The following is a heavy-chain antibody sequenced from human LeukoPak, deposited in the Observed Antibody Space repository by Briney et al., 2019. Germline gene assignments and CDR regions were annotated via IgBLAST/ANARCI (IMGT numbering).Heavy chain of an antibody. CDR2: ITWNSGTI. V-gene: IGHV3-9*03. Sequence: GGSLRLSCAASGFTFSSYAMSWVRQAPGKGLEWVSGITWNSGTIDYANSVKGRFTISRDNAKNSLYLQMSSLRAEDMALYYCAKSGSYSSPYYFDYWGQGTLVTVSS. CDR3: AKSGSYSSPYYFDY. J-gene: IGHJ4*02. D-gene: IGHD3-10*01. CDR1: GFTFSSYA.